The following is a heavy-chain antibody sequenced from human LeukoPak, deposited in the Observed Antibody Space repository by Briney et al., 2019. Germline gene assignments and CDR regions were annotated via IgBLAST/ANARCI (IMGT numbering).Heavy chain of an antibody. V-gene: IGHV3-30*18. D-gene: IGHD2-2*01. J-gene: IGHJ6*02. Sequence: GRSLRLSCAASGFTFSSYGMDWVRQAPGKGLEWGSVISYDGSNKYYADSVKGRFTISRDNSKNTLYLQMNSLRAEDTAVYYCAKDKWYCSSTSCPYYYYYGMDVWGQGTTVTVSS. CDR3: AKDKWYCSSTSCPYYYYYGMDV. CDR2: ISYDGSNK. CDR1: GFTFSSYG.